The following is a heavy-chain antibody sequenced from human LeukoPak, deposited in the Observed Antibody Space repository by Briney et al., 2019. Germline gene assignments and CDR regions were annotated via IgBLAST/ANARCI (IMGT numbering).Heavy chain of an antibody. J-gene: IGHJ4*02. CDR2: INWNGGST. CDR1: GFTFDDYG. V-gene: IGHV3-20*04. CDR3: ARGYSSGWLYDY. Sequence: GGSLRLSCAASGFTFDDYGMSWVRQAPGKGLAWVSGINWNGGSTGYADSVKGRFTISRDNAKNSLYLQMNSLRAEDTALYYCARGYSSGWLYDYWGQGTLVTVSS. D-gene: IGHD6-19*01.